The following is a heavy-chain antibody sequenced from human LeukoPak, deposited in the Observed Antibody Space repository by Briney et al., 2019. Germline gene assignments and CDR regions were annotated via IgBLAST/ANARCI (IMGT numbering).Heavy chain of an antibody. CDR1: GFTFSSYA. D-gene: IGHD2-2*01. J-gene: IGHJ4*02. CDR3: AKPVGTRLPGDFDY. V-gene: IGHV3-23*01. Sequence: GGSLRLSCAASGFTFSSYAMSWVRQAPGKGLEWVSAISGSGDSTYSTDSVKGRFTISRDNSKNTLYLQMNSLRAEDTAVYYCAKPVGTRLPGDFDYWGQGTLVTVSS. CDR2: ISGSGDST.